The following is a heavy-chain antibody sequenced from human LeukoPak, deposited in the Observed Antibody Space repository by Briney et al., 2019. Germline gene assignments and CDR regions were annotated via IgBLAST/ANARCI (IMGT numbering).Heavy chain of an antibody. CDR3: ARDIAVAEGFDY. D-gene: IGHD6-19*01. J-gene: IGHJ4*02. V-gene: IGHV1-69*05. CDR2: IIPIFGTA. CDR1: GGTFISYA. Sequence: SVKVSCKASGGTFISYAISWGRQAPGQGLEWMGRIIPIFGTANYAQKFQGRVTITTDESTSTAYMELSSLRSEDTAVYYCARDIAVAEGFDYWGQGTLVTVSS.